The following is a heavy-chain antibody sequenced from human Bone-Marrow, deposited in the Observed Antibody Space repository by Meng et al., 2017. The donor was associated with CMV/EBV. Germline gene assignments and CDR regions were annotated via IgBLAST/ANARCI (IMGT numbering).Heavy chain of an antibody. V-gene: IGHV3-7*01. J-gene: IGHJ5*02. CDR1: GFTFSSYW. CDR3: ASVRCSSTSCHPYYDFWSGSIPYNWFDP. Sequence: GGSLRLSYAASGFTFSSYWMSWVRQAPGKGLEWVANIKQDGSEKYYVDSVKGRFTISRDNAKNSLYLQMNSLRAEDTAVYYCASVRCSSTSCHPYYDFWSGSIPYNWFDPWGQGTLVTVSS. CDR2: IKQDGSEK. D-gene: IGHD3-3*01.